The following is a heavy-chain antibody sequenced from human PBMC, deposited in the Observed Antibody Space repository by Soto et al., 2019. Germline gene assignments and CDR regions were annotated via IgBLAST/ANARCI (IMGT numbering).Heavy chain of an antibody. D-gene: IGHD3-10*01. V-gene: IGHV4-34*01. Sequence: PSETLSLTCAVYGGSFSGYYWGWIRQPPGKGLEWIGSIYHSGSTNYNPSLKSRVTISVDKSKNQFSLKLSSVTAADTAVYYCARDSMVRGVIYYYYGMDVWGQGTTVTVSS. J-gene: IGHJ6*02. CDR2: IYHSGST. CDR1: GGSFSGYY. CDR3: ARDSMVRGVIYYYYGMDV.